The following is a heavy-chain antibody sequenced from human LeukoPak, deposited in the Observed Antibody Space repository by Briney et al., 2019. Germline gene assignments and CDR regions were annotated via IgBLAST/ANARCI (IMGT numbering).Heavy chain of an antibody. J-gene: IGHJ4*02. V-gene: IGHV3-15*07. CDR1: GFTFSNYN. CDR2: IKSKTDGGTT. Sequence: PGGSLRLSCAASGFTFSNYNINWVRQAPGKGLEWVGRIKSKTDGGTTDYAAPVKGRFTISRDDSENTLYLQVNSLKTEDTAVYYCTRIFRTAHFDYWGQGTPVTVSS. D-gene: IGHD2/OR15-2a*01. CDR3: TRIFRTAHFDY.